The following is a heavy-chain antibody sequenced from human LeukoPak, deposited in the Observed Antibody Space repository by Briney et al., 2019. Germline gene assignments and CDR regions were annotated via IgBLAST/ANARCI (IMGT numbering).Heavy chain of an antibody. CDR3: AHTGWDLGYYFDY. J-gene: IGHJ4*01. Sequence: PGGSLRLSCAASGFTFSRYGMHWVGQAPGKGLEWVAVISYDGSKKYYADSVKGRFTISRDNSKNTLYLQMNSLRAEDTAVYYCAHTGWDLGYYFDYWGQASLVSVSS. CDR2: ISYDGSKK. V-gene: IGHV3-30*03. D-gene: IGHD1-26*01. CDR1: GFTFSRYG.